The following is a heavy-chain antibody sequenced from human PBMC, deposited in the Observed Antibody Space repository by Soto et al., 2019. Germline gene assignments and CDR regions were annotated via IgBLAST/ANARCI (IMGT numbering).Heavy chain of an antibody. Sequence: PDTLSLTYTVSGGSISIHYCSCNRQPPGNGLEWVGYIYYSGSTNHDPSLKSRVTISVDTSKNQFSLKLSSVTAADTAVYYCARVGMEVVAASPGDWYFDLWGRGTLVTVSS. CDR3: ARVGMEVVAASPGDWYFDL. CDR2: IYYSGST. D-gene: IGHD2-15*01. CDR1: GGSISIHY. V-gene: IGHV4-59*11. J-gene: IGHJ2*01.